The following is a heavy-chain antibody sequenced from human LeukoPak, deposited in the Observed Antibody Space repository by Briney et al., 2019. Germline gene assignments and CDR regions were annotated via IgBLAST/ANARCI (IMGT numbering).Heavy chain of an antibody. CDR3: ARGVVGAMGADYFDY. J-gene: IGHJ4*02. V-gene: IGHV4-31*03. D-gene: IGHD1-26*01. Sequence: PSETLSLTCTVSGGSISSGGYYWSWIRQHPGKGLEWIGYIYNSGSTYYNPSLKSRVTISVDTSKNQFSLKLSSVTAADTAVYYCARGVVGAMGADYFDYWGQGTLVTVSS. CDR1: GGSISSGGYY. CDR2: IYNSGST.